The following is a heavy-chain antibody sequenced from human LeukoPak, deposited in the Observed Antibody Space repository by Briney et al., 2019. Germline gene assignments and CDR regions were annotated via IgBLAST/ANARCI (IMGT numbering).Heavy chain of an antibody. CDR1: GFTFSSYG. CDR3: AKSGSGSTLDY. V-gene: IGHV3-30*18. Sequence: GSSLRLSCAASGFTFSSYGMHWVRQAPGKGLELVAVISYDGSNKYYADSVKGRFTISRDNSKNELYLQLNSLRAEDTAVYYCAKSGSGSTLDYWGQGTLVTVSS. CDR2: ISYDGSNK. J-gene: IGHJ4*02. D-gene: IGHD6-19*01.